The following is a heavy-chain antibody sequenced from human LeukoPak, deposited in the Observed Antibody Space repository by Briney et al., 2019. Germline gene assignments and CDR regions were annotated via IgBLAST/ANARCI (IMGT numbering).Heavy chain of an antibody. Sequence: SGPTLVNPTQTLTLTCTFSGFSLSTSGVGVGWIRQPPGKALEWLALIYWDDEKRYSPSLKSRLTITKDTSKNQVVLTMANMDPVDTATYYCAHSPGSTTGTTGNRFDPWGQGTLVTVSS. CDR1: GFSLSTSGVG. J-gene: IGHJ5*02. CDR2: IYWDDEK. D-gene: IGHD1-1*01. V-gene: IGHV2-5*02. CDR3: AHSPGSTTGTTGNRFDP.